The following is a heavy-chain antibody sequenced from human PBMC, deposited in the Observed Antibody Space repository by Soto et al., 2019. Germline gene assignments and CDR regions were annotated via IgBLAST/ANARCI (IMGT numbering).Heavy chain of an antibody. CDR3: TRLIGNSWLDS. Sequence: PSQTLSLTCAISGESVSTNDATWDWIRQSPSRGLEWLGRTYYRSKWYNDYAEPVKGRITINPDTFNNQFSLHLNSVTPDDTAVYYCTRLIGNSWLDSWGQGTLVTVSS. CDR2: TYYRSKWYN. CDR1: GESVSTNDAT. V-gene: IGHV6-1*01. J-gene: IGHJ5*01. D-gene: IGHD2-8*01.